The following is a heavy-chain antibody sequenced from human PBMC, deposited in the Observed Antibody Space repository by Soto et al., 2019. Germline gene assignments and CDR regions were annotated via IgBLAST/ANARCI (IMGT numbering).Heavy chain of an antibody. J-gene: IGHJ6*02. CDR2: IDPRDPNI. CDR3: ARGSAVEISGVIIQALDV. Sequence: PGESLKISCKASGYTFSSSWISWVRQTPGKGLEWMGSIDPRDPNIHYSPSFQGRVTISGDTSISTASVQWSSLEAADTAIYYCARGSAVEISGVIIQALDVWGQGTTVTVSS. V-gene: IGHV5-10-1*01. D-gene: IGHD3-3*01. CDR1: GYTFSSSW.